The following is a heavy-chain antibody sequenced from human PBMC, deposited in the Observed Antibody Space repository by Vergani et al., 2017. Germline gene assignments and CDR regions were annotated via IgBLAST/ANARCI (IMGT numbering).Heavy chain of an antibody. V-gene: IGHV3-7*01. Sequence: EVQLVESGGGLVQPGGSLRLSCAASGFIFSSYWMNWVRQAPGKGLEWVANIKQDGSEKYYVDSVKGRFTISRDNAKNSLYLQMSSLRAEDTAVYYCARDRGGRGYYDSSIDYWGQGTLVTVSS. CDR1: GFIFSSYW. D-gene: IGHD3-22*01. CDR2: IKQDGSEK. CDR3: ARDRGGRGYYDSSIDY. J-gene: IGHJ4*02.